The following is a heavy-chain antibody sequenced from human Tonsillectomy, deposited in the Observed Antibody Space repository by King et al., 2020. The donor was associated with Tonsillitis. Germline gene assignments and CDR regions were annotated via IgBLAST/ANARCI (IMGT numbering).Heavy chain of an antibody. V-gene: IGHV1-2*02. CDR1: GYIFIDYY. Sequence: QLVQSGAEVKKPVASVKVSCKASGYIFIDYYMHWVRQAPGQGLEWMGWINPNNGDTKYAQKFQGRVTMTRDTSISTAYMELSWLRSADTAVYYCARTWELPPGAFDIWGQGTLVTVSS. D-gene: IGHD1-26*01. CDR3: ARTWELPPGAFDI. J-gene: IGHJ3*02. CDR2: INPNNGDT.